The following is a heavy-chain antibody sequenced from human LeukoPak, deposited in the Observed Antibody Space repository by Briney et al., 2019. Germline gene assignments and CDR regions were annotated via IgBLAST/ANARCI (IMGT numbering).Heavy chain of an antibody. CDR2: INDNGRRT. V-gene: IGHV3-64D*09. CDR3: VKVVGGSYAFDY. CDR1: GFTLSRCA. D-gene: IGHD1-26*01. J-gene: IGHJ4*02. Sequence: RSLRLPCSDSGFTLSRCAMHWVRHAPGEVLEYVSGINDNGRRTHYGDSVKGRSSISRDDSKITLHLQMATLRAEDTALYYCVKVVGGSYAFDYWGQGILV.